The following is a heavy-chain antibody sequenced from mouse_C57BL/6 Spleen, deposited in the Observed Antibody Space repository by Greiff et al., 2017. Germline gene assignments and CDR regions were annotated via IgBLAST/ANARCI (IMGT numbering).Heavy chain of an antibody. V-gene: IGHV5-6*01. D-gene: IGHD2-3*01. CDR2: ISSGGSYT. J-gene: IGHJ2*01. CDR1: GFTFSSYG. CDR3: ARPYDFDY. Sequence: EVQLVESGGDLVKPGGSLKLSCAASGFTFSSYGMSWVRQTPDKRLEWVATISSGGSYTYYPDSVKGRFTISKDNAKNTLYLQMSSLKTEDTAMYYGARPYDFDYGGQGTTLTVSS.